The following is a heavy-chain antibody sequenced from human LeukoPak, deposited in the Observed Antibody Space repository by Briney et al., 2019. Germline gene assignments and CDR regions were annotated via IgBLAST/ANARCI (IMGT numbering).Heavy chain of an antibody. CDR2: IIPILGIA. D-gene: IGHD4-17*01. J-gene: IGHJ4*02. V-gene: IGHV1-69*04. CDR1: GGTFSSYA. CDR3: ASDPYGDYHTLIDY. Sequence: ASVKVSCKASGGTFSSYAISWVRQAPGQGLEWMGRIIPILGIANYAQKFQGRVTITADKSTSTAYRELSSLRSEDTAVYYCASDPYGDYHTLIDYWGQGTLVTVSS.